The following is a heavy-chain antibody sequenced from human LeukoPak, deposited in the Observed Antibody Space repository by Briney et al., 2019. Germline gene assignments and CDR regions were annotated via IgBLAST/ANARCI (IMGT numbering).Heavy chain of an antibody. D-gene: IGHD4-17*01. CDR2: IYYRGST. CDR3: ARQGLRLTCGY. CDR1: GGSISSNNYY. J-gene: IGHJ4*02. Sequence: SETLSLTCAVSGGSISSNNYYWGWIRQPPGKGLEWIGSIYYRGSTYYNPSLKSRVTMSVDTSKNQFSLKLSSVTAADTAVYYCARQGLRLTCGYWGQGTLVTVSS. V-gene: IGHV4-39*01.